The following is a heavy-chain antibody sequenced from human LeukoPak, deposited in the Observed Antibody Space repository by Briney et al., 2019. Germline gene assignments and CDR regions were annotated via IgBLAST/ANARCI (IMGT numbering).Heavy chain of an antibody. V-gene: IGHV1-2*02. CDR2: INPNSGGT. CDR3: AASSNYYDSDDAFDI. D-gene: IGHD3-22*01. Sequence: GASVKVSCKASGYTFTGYYMHWVRQAPGQGLEWMGWINPNSGGTNYAQKFQGRVTMTRDMSTSTVYMELSSLRSEDTAVYYCAASSNYYDSDDAFDIWGQGTMVTVSS. CDR1: GYTFTGYY. J-gene: IGHJ3*02.